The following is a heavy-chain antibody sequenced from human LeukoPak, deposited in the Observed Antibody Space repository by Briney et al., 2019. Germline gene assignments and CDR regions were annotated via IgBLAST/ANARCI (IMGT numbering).Heavy chain of an antibody. CDR2: FDPEDGET. V-gene: IGHV1-24*01. Sequence: ASVKVSCKVSGYTLTELSMHWVRQAPGKGLEWMGGFDPEDGETIYAQKFQGRVTMTEGTSTDTAYMELSSLRSEDTAVYYCATQSYGSGSVDYWGLGTLVTVSS. J-gene: IGHJ4*02. D-gene: IGHD3-10*01. CDR1: GYTLTELS. CDR3: ATQSYGSGSVDY.